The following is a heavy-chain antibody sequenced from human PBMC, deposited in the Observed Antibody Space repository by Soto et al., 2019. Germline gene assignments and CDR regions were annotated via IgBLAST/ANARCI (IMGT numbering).Heavy chain of an antibody. Sequence: PGGSLRLSCAASGFTFSSYAMSWVRQAPGKGLEWVSAISGSGGSTYYADSVKGRFTISRDNSKNTLYLQMNSLRAEDTAVYYCAKARGVVRGVIITLGYFDYWGQGTLVTVSS. CDR2: ISGSGGST. V-gene: IGHV3-23*01. CDR3: AKARGVVRGVIITLGYFDY. J-gene: IGHJ4*02. D-gene: IGHD3-10*01. CDR1: GFTFSSYA.